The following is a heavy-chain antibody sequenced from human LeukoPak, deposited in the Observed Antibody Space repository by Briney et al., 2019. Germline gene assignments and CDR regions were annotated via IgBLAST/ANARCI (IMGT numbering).Heavy chain of an antibody. CDR3: ARDQSSGCLDY. J-gene: IGHJ4*02. V-gene: IGHV1-69*04. CDR1: GGTFSSYA. CDR2: IIPILSIA. D-gene: IGHD6-19*01. Sequence: SVKVSCKASGGTFSSYAISWVRQAPGQGLEWMGRIIPILSIANYAQKFQGRVTITADKSTSTAYMELSSLRSEDTAVYYCARDQSSGCLDYWGQGTLVTVSS.